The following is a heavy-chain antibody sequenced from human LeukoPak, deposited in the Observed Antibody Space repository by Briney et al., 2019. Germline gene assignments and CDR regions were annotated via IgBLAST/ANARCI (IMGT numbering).Heavy chain of an antibody. D-gene: IGHD5-12*01. V-gene: IGHV4-34*01. CDR2: INHSGST. Sequence: PSETLSLTCAVYGGSFSGYYWSWIRQPPGKGLEWIGEINHSGSTNYNPSLKSRVTISVDTSKDQFSLKLSSVTAADTAVCYCARAPIVATIGGGMDVWGQGTTVTVSS. CDR1: GGSFSGYY. CDR3: ARAPIVATIGGGMDV. J-gene: IGHJ6*02.